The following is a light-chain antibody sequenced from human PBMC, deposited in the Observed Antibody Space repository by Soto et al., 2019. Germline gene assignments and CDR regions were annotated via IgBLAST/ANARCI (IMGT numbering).Light chain of an antibody. CDR2: DAS. CDR3: QRGDT. V-gene: IGKV3-11*01. J-gene: IGKJ5*01. Sequence: VLTRSPATLSLSPGERATLSCRASQSVSSNLAWYQQKPGQAPRLLIYDASNRATGIPARFSGSGSGTDFTLTISSLEPEDFAVYYCQRGDTFGQGTRLEI. CDR1: QSVSSN.